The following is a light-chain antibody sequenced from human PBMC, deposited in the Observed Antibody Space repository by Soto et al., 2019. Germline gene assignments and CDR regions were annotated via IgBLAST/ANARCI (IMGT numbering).Light chain of an antibody. V-gene: IGKV3-15*01. J-gene: IGKJ2*01. Sequence: EIVMTQSPTTLSVSPGEGATLSCRASQSLSSNLAWYQQKPGQSPRLLIYGASTRASGIPARFSGSGSGTESTLTISCLESEDFAVYYCQQYNYWPLYTFGHGTKLEIK. CDR1: QSLSSN. CDR3: QQYNYWPLYT. CDR2: GAS.